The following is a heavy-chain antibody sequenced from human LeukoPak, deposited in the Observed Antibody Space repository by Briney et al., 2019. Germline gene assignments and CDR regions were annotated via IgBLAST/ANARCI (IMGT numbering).Heavy chain of an antibody. Sequence: ASVEVSCKASGYTFTGYYMHWVRQAPGQGLEWMGWINPNSGGTNYAQKFQGRVTMTRDTSISTAYMELSRLRSDDTAMYYCASEPKLRRPYYYYYMDVWGKGTTVTVSS. CDR1: GYTFTGYY. CDR3: ASEPKLRRPYYYYYMDV. V-gene: IGHV1-2*02. J-gene: IGHJ6*03. D-gene: IGHD5-24*01. CDR2: INPNSGGT.